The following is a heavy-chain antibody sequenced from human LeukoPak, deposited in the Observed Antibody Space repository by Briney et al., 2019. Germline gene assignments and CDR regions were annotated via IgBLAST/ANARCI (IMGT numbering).Heavy chain of an antibody. D-gene: IGHD4-17*01. CDR3: AKESSTVTTPDFDY. Sequence: PGGSLRLSCAASGFTFSSYGMSWVRQAPGKGLEWVSAIIGSGGRTYYADSVKGRVTISRDNSKNTLYLQMNSLRAEDTAVYYCAKESSTVTTPDFDYWGQGTLVTVSS. CDR1: GFTFSSYG. J-gene: IGHJ4*02. V-gene: IGHV3-23*01. CDR2: IIGSGGRT.